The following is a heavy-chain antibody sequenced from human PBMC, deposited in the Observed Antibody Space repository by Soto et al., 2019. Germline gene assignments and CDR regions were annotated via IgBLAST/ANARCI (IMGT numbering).Heavy chain of an antibody. D-gene: IGHD6-13*01. CDR2: VWGEGSNE. J-gene: IGHJ3*02. V-gene: IGHV3-33*01. CDR1: GFTFSGYS. Sequence: GGSLRLSCAVSGFTFSGYSMHWVRQAPGKGLEWVAVVWGEGSNEYYADSVKGRFTISRDTAKNTLYLQMNSLRAEDTALYHCARANPGTGVAFDIWGQGTMVTVSS. CDR3: ARANPGTGVAFDI.